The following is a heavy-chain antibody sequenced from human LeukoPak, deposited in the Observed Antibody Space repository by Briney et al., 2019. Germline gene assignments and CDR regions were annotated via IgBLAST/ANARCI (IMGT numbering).Heavy chain of an antibody. J-gene: IGHJ4*02. CDR3: ARDTYRFDDY. CDR1: GFTFSSFW. V-gene: IGHV3-7*01. D-gene: IGHD2-2*01. Sequence: PGGSLRLSCAASGFTFSSFWMTWVRQAPGKGLEWVASIKEDGGDKYYMDSVKGRFTISRDNAKNSLYLQINSLRAEDTAAYYCARDTYRFDDYWGQGTLVTVSS. CDR2: IKEDGGDK.